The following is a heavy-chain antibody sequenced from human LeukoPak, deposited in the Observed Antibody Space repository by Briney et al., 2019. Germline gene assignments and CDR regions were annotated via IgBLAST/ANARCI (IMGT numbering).Heavy chain of an antibody. V-gene: IGHV1-8*03. J-gene: IGHJ5*02. CDR1: GYTFTSYD. CDR3: ARGVYCSSTSCASENRFDP. D-gene: IGHD2-2*01. Sequence: ASVKVSCKASGYTFTSYDINWVRQATGQGLEWMGWMNPNSGNTGYAQKFQGRVTITRNTSISTAYMELSSLRSEDTAVYYCARGVYCSSTSCASENRFDPWGQGTLVTVSS. CDR2: MNPNSGNT.